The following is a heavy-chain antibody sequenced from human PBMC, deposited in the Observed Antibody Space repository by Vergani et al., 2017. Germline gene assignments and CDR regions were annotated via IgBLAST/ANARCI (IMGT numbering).Heavy chain of an antibody. V-gene: IGHV4-39*07. J-gene: IGHJ4*02. D-gene: IGHD3-9*01. CDR2: IYYSGST. Sequence: QLQLQESGPGLVKPSETLSLTCTVSGGSISSSSYYWGWIRQPPGKGLEWIGSIYYSGSTYYNPSLKSRVTISVDTSKNQFSLKLSSVTAADTAVHYCARETVYDILTGYYSDWGQGTLVTVSS. CDR3: ARETVYDILTGYYSD. CDR1: GGSISSSSYY.